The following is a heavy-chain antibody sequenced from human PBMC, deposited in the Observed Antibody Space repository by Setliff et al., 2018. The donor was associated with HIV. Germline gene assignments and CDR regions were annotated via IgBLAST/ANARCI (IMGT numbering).Heavy chain of an antibody. CDR1: GDSISTSTYY. J-gene: IGHJ4*02. Sequence: SETLSLTCNVSGDSISTSTYYWGWVRQSSGKGLEWIGSIAYSGSTNYNPSLKSRVTILVDSSKKQFSLKLSSVTAADTGVYYCARGTKYSSGWSRGDYWGQGTQVTVSS. CDR3: ARGTKYSSGWSRGDY. CDR2: IAYSGST. D-gene: IGHD6-19*01. V-gene: IGHV4-39*07.